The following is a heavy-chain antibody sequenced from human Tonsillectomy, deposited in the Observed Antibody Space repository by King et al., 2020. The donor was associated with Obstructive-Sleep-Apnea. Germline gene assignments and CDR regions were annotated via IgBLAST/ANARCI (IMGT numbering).Heavy chain of an antibody. CDR3: STEDD. CDR1: GFSCSNAW. V-gene: IGHV3-15*01. Sequence: GGGGGKPGGARRLSCAASGFSCSNAWMSWGRQAPGKGLEGSGRIKSITNGGTTDYAAPVKGRFTISRDVSENTVFLQMNSLKTEDTAIYYCSTEDDWGQGTLVTVSS. CDR2: IKSITNGGTT. J-gene: IGHJ4*02.